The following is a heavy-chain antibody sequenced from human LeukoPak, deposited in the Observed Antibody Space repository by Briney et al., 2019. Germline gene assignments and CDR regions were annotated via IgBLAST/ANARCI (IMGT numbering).Heavy chain of an antibody. CDR1: GGSISSSSYY. D-gene: IGHD1-26*01. CDR3: ARSTPFIVGAFLFDY. V-gene: IGHV4-39*01. J-gene: IGHJ4*02. Sequence: PSETLSLTCTVSGGSISSSSYYWGWIRQPPGKGLEWIGSIYYSGSTYYNPSRKSRVTISVDTSKNQFSLKLSSVTAADTAVYYCARSTPFIVGAFLFDYWGQGTLVTVSS. CDR2: IYYSGST.